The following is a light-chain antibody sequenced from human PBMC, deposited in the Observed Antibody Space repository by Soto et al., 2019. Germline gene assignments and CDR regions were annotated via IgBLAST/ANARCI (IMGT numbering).Light chain of an antibody. CDR1: QTISNC. Sequence: EIRMTQSPSTLSGSPGDRVTLSCRASQTISNCLAWYQQKPGQAPRLLIYAASNMATGIPARFSGSGSGTDFTLTISSLQPEDFATYYCQQGNKSPWTFGQGTKVDIK. CDR2: AAS. V-gene: IGKV3-15*01. CDR3: QQGNKSPWT. J-gene: IGKJ1*01.